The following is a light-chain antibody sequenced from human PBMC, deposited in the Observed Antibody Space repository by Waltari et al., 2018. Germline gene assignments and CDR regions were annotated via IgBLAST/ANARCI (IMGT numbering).Light chain of an antibody. CDR2: DAS. V-gene: IGKV3-11*01. J-gene: IGKJ4*01. CDR3: QQRSNWPLT. Sequence: EVVLTQSPATLSLSPGERATLSCRASQSVNDYLAWYQQKPGQAPRLRVYDASNRATGIPDRFSGSGSGTDFTLTISSLESEDFAVYYCQQRSNWPLTFGGGTKVEIK. CDR1: QSVNDY.